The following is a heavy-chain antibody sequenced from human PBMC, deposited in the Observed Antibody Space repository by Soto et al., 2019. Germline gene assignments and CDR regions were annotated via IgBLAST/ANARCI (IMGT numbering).Heavy chain of an antibody. Sequence: PSETLSLTCAVSGGSISSSNWWSWVRQPPGKGLECIGEIYHSGSTNYNPSLKSRVTISVDKSKNQFSLKLTSVTAADTAVYYCARDTNRSLWFGQLLSTHWFDSWGQGTLVTVSS. CDR2: IYHSGST. CDR3: ARDTNRSLWFGQLLSTHWFDS. CDR1: GGSISSSNW. J-gene: IGHJ5*01. V-gene: IGHV4-4*02. D-gene: IGHD3-10*01.